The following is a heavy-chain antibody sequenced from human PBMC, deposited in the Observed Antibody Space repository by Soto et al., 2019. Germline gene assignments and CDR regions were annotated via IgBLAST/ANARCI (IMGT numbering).Heavy chain of an antibody. CDR2: ISTYNGDR. Sequence: ASVKVSCKASGYTFTNYGISWVRQAPGQGLEWLGWISTYNGDRDFAQKVQGRVTMTTDTSTTTAYMELRSLRSNDTAVYYCARSRAGGTWEQYPSFYFDYWGQAALVTVPS. V-gene: IGHV1-18*01. J-gene: IGHJ4*02. D-gene: IGHD1-26*01. CDR1: GYTFTNYG. CDR3: ARSRAGGTWEQYPSFYFDY.